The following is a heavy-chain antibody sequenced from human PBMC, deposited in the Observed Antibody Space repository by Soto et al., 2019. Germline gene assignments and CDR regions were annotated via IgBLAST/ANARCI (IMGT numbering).Heavy chain of an antibody. CDR1: GLIFSSYA. CDR3: AKSTSNSGIFYYYGMDA. J-gene: IGHJ6*02. D-gene: IGHD1-20*01. CDR2: ISGSGTAT. Sequence: PGGSLRLSCAASGLIFSSYAMSWVRQAPGKGLEWVSVISGSGTATHYAESVKGRFTISRDNSKSTLFLQMNSLRAEDTAVYYCAKSTSNSGIFYYYGMDAWGQGTKVTVLL. V-gene: IGHV3-23*01.